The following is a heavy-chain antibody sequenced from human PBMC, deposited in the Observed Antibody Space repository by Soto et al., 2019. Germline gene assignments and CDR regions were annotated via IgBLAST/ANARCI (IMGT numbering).Heavy chain of an antibody. CDR3: ARTHGGWYSAFES. Sequence: EVQLLESGGGLEQPGGSLRLSCAASGFIFSSYALSWVRQAPGKGLEWVSAISGSGTTTYYADSVKGRFTFSRDNSKNVLYLQMSSVRAGDTGVYYCARTHGGWYSAFESWGQGTLVTVSS. CDR2: ISGSGTTT. J-gene: IGHJ4*02. V-gene: IGHV3-23*01. CDR1: GFIFSSYA. D-gene: IGHD6-19*01.